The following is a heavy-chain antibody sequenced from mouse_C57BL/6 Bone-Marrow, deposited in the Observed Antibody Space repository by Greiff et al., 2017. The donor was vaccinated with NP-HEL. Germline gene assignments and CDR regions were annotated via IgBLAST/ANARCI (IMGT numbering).Heavy chain of an antibody. CDR1: GFTFSSYA. Sequence: EVQGVESGGGLVKPGGSLKLSCAASGFTFSSYAMSWVRQTPEKRLEWVATISDGGSYTYYPDNVKGRFTISRDNAKNNLYLQMSHLKSEDTAMYYCARVNQAFAYWGQGTLVTVSA. D-gene: IGHD3-2*02. V-gene: IGHV5-4*01. J-gene: IGHJ3*01. CDR3: ARVNQAFAY. CDR2: ISDGGSYT.